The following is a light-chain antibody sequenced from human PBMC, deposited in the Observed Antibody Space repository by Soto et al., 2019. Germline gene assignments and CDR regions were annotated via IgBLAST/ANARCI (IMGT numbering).Light chain of an antibody. CDR3: QQANSFPIT. Sequence: DIQMTQSPSSVSASVGDRVTITCRASPGISSWLAWYQQKPGKAPKLLIYAASSLQSGLPSRFSGSGSWTGFTLAISSLQPEDFATYYGQQANSFPITFGHGTRLEIK. CDR1: PGISSW. CDR2: AAS. J-gene: IGKJ5*01. V-gene: IGKV1-12*01.